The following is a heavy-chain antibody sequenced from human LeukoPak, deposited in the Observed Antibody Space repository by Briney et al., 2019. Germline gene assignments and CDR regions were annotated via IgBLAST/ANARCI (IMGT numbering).Heavy chain of an antibody. Sequence: ASVKVSCKAAGYTFTDYYIHWVRQAHGQGLEWVGWINPTSGGTTYAQRFQGRVTVTRDTSISTAYMELTRLRSDDTAVYYCARGQDADYGDYGIDYWGQGTLVTVSS. CDR1: GYTFTDYY. J-gene: IGHJ4*02. D-gene: IGHD4-17*01. CDR2: INPTSGGT. V-gene: IGHV1-2*02. CDR3: ARGQDADYGDYGIDY.